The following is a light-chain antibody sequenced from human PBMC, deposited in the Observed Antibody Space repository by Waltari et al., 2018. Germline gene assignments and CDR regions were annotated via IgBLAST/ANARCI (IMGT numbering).Light chain of an antibody. V-gene: IGLV1-47*01. CDR2: VNS. J-gene: IGLJ3*02. CDR1: SSNIGSNY. CDR3: LAWDDSLSGPV. Sequence: QSVLTQPPSASGTAGQRVTISCSGSSSNIGSNYVYWYLQLPGSAPKLLIYVNSQRPSVVPDRFSGSKSGTSASLAISGLRSEDEADYYCLAWDDSLSGPVFGGGTKLTVL.